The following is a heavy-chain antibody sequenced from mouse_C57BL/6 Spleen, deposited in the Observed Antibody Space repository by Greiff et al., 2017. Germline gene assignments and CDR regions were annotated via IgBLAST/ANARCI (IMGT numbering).Heavy chain of an antibody. D-gene: IGHD2-5*01. Sequence: EVQLQQSGPELVKPGASVKISCKASGYSFTGYYMNWVKQSPEKSLEWIGEINPSTGGTTYNQKFKAKATLTVDKSSSTAYMQLKSLTSEDSAVYYCARWDSNAMDYWGQGTSVTVSS. CDR3: ARWDSNAMDY. CDR1: GYSFTGYY. J-gene: IGHJ4*01. V-gene: IGHV1-42*01. CDR2: INPSTGGT.